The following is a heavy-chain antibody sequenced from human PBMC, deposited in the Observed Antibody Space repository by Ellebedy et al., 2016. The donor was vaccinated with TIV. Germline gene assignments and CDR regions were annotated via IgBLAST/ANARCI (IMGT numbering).Heavy chain of an antibody. CDR2: IWYDGSNK. Sequence: PGGSLRLSCAASGFTFSSYGMHRVRQAPGQGLQWVAVIWYDGSNKYYADSVKGRFTISRDNSKHTLHLQMNSLRAEDTAVYYCARDSVYGSGSYCLDNWGQGTLVTVSS. V-gene: IGHV3-33*01. CDR1: GFTFSSYG. D-gene: IGHD3-10*01. CDR3: ARDSVYGSGSYCLDN. J-gene: IGHJ4*02.